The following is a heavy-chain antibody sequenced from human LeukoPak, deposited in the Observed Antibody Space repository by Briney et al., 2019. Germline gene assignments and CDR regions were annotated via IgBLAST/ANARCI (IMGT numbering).Heavy chain of an antibody. Sequence: SETLSLTCAVYGGSFSGYYWSWIRQPPGKGLEWIGEINHSGSTNYNPSLKSRVTISVDTSKNQLSLKLSCVTAADTAVYYCARGAPYYYGSGSYTRYFQHWGQGTLVTVSS. D-gene: IGHD3-10*01. V-gene: IGHV4-34*01. CDR1: GGSFSGYY. J-gene: IGHJ1*01. CDR3: ARGAPYYYGSGSYTRYFQH. CDR2: INHSGST.